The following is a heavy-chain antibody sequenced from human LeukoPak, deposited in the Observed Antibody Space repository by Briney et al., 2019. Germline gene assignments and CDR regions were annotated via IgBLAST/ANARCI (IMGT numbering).Heavy chain of an antibody. D-gene: IGHD6-13*01. J-gene: IGHJ4*02. V-gene: IGHV3-48*03. CDR1: GFTFSSYE. CDR2: ISGSGSII. Sequence: PGGSLRLSCAASGFTFSSYEMNWVRQAPGKGLEWVSYISGSGSIIYYADSVKGRFTISRDNAKNSLYLQMNSLRAEDTAVYYCARGGQQLTLDCWGQGTLVTVSS. CDR3: ARGGQQLTLDC.